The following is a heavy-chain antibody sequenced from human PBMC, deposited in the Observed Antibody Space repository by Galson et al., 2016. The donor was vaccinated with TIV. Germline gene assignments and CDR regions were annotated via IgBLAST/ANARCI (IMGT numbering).Heavy chain of an antibody. Sequence: PALVKPTQTLTLTCSFSGFSLSTSGVGVGWFRQPPGKALEWLAFVHWDDAERYSPSLKSRLTITKDTSKNQVVFTLINMDPLDTATYYCARRRSYFGELSTKHYFDYWGQGTLVTVSS. D-gene: IGHD3-10*01. J-gene: IGHJ4*02. CDR3: ARRRSYFGELSTKHYFDY. CDR2: VHWDDAE. CDR1: GFSLSTSGVG. V-gene: IGHV2-5*02.